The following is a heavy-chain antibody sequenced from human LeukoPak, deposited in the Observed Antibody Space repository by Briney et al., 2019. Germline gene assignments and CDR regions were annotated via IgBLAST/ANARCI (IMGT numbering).Heavy chain of an antibody. V-gene: IGHV3-23*01. CDR3: AKDPSGSYYVRGYFDY. D-gene: IGHD1-26*01. Sequence: GGSLRLSCAASGFTFSSYAMSWVRQAPGKGVEWVSAISGSGGSTYYADSVKGRFTISRDNSKNTLYLQMSSLRAEDTAVYYCAKDPSGSYYVRGYFDYWGQGTLVTVSS. CDR2: ISGSGGST. J-gene: IGHJ4*02. CDR1: GFTFSSYA.